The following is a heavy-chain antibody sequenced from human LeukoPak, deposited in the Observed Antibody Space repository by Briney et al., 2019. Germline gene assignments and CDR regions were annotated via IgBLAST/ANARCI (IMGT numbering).Heavy chain of an antibody. J-gene: IGHJ4*02. D-gene: IGHD2-15*01. Sequence: GASVKVSCKASGYTFTGYYMHWVRQAPGQGLGWMGWINPNSGGTNYAQKFQGWVTMTRDTSISTAYMELSRLRSDDTAVYYCARDWHCSGGSCYSGLNYWGQGTLVTVSS. CDR3: ARDWHCSGGSCYSGLNY. V-gene: IGHV1-2*04. CDR2: INPNSGGT. CDR1: GYTFTGYY.